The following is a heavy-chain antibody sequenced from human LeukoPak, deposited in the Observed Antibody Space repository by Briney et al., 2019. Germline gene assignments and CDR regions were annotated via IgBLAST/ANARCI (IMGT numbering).Heavy chain of an antibody. CDR1: GGSISSSSYY. D-gene: IGHD1-14*01. J-gene: IGHJ4*02. Sequence: PSETLPLTCTVSGGSISSSSYYWGWIRQPPGKGLEWIGSIYYSGSTYYNPSLKSRVTISVDTSKNQFSLKLSSVTAADTAVYYCARHIYRTFYFDSWGQGTLVTVSS. CDR3: ARHIYRTFYFDS. V-gene: IGHV4-39*01. CDR2: IYYSGST.